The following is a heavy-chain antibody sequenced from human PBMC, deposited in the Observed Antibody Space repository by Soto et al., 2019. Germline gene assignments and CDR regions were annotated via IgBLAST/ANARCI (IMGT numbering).Heavy chain of an antibody. CDR2: ISSQNGNT. CDR1: HYTFTSYG. V-gene: IGHV1-18*01. D-gene: IGHD3-10*01. CDR3: ARDRHYYTSDGVDY. J-gene: IGHJ4*02. Sequence: QPQLVQSGPEVKKPGASVKVSCKASHYTFTSYGVSWVRQAPGQGLEWMGWISSQNGNTVYAQNFQGRVTLTTDTSTSTAFMELRNLQSDDTALYYCARDRHYYTSDGVDYWGQGTLVTVSS.